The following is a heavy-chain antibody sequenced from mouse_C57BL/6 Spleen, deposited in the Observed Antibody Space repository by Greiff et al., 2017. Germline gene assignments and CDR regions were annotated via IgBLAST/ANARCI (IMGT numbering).Heavy chain of an antibody. V-gene: IGHV1-52*01. D-gene: IGHD2-10*02. CDR1: GYTFTSYW. CDR2: IDPSDSET. Sequence: QVQLQQPGAELVRPGSSVKLSCKASGYTFTSYWMHWVKQRPIQGLEWIGNIDPSDSETHYNQKFKDKATLTVDKSSSTAYMQLSSLTSEDSAVYYCARPYGNSGYWDFDVWGTGTTVTVSS. J-gene: IGHJ1*03. CDR3: ARPYGNSGYWDFDV.